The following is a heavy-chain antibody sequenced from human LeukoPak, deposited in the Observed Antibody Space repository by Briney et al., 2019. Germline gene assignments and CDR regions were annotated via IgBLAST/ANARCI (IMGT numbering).Heavy chain of an antibody. Sequence: GASVKVSCKASGYTFTSYGISWVRQAPGQGLEWMGWISAYNGNTNYAQKLQGRVTMTTDTSTSTAYMELRSLRSDDTAVYYCARDLGLNYGDYVAYFDYWGQGTLVTVSS. D-gene: IGHD4-17*01. CDR1: GYTFTSYG. CDR2: ISAYNGNT. CDR3: ARDLGLNYGDYVAYFDY. V-gene: IGHV1-18*01. J-gene: IGHJ4*02.